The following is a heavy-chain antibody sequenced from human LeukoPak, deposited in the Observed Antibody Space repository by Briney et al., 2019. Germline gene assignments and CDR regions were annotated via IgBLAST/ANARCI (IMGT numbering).Heavy chain of an antibody. V-gene: IGHV1-8*01. CDR3: ARVRWLAPQYYFDY. CDR2: MNPNSGNT. J-gene: IGHJ4*02. D-gene: IGHD4-23*01. CDR1: GYTFTSYD. Sequence: ASVKVPCKASGYTFTSYDINWVRQATGQGLEWMGWMNPNSGNTGYAQKFQGRVTMTRNTSISTAYMELSSLRSEDTAVYYCARVRWLAPQYYFDYWGQGTLVTVSS.